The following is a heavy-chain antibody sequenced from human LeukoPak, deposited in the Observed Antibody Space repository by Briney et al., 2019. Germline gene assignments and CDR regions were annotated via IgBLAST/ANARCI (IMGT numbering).Heavy chain of an antibody. CDR1: GYTFTGYY. Sequence: ASEKVSCKASGYTFTGYYVHWVRQAPGQGLEWMGWINPNSGGTNYAQKFQGRVTMTRDTSISTAYMELSRLRSDDTAVYYCARSQLLDAFDIWGQGTMVTVSS. CDR3: ARSQLLDAFDI. V-gene: IGHV1-2*02. J-gene: IGHJ3*02. D-gene: IGHD2-2*01. CDR2: INPNSGGT.